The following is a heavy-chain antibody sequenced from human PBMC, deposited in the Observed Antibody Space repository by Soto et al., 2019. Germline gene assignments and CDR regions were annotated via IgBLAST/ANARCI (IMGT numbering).Heavy chain of an antibody. CDR1: GFTFSSYS. CDR3: VRARSTDSRPDY. CDR2: VSFDGVTK. Sequence: GGSLRLSCAASGFTFSSYSMHWVRQAPGKGLEWVAVVSFDGVTKRYADSVKGRFTVSRDNAKNSLFLQLDSLRAEDTAVYFCVRARSTDSRPDYWGQGTLVTVSS. J-gene: IGHJ4*02. D-gene: IGHD3-22*01. V-gene: IGHV3-30*03.